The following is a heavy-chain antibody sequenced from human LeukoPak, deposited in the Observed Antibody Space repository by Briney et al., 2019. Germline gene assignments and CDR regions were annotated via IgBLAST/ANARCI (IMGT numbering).Heavy chain of an antibody. CDR2: IYYSGST. J-gene: IGHJ4*02. D-gene: IGHD2-21*02. CDR1: GGSISSYY. V-gene: IGHV4-59*01. CDR3: ARYTVDVVTAIRGAGYFDY. Sequence: SETLSLTCTVSGGSISSYYWSWIRQPPGKGLEWIGYIYYSGSTNYNPSLKSRVTISVDTSKNQFSLKLSSVTAADTAVYYCARYTVDVVTAIRGAGYFDYWGRGTLVTVSS.